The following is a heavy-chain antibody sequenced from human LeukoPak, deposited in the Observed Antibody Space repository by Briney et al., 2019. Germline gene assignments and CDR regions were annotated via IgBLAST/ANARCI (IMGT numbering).Heavy chain of an antibody. CDR3: CTPAFDY. V-gene: IGHV3-73*01. Sequence: GGSLRLSCAASGFTFSGSAMHWVRQASGKGLEWVGRIRSKANSYATAYAASGKGRFTISRDDSKNTAYLQMNSLKTEDTAVYYCCTPAFDYWGQGTLVTVSS. CDR2: IRSKANSYAT. CDR1: GFTFSGSA. D-gene: IGHD2-8*01. J-gene: IGHJ4*02.